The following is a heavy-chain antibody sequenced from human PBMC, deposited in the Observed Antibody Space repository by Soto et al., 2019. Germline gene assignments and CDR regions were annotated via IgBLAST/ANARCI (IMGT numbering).Heavy chain of an antibody. CDR1: GFSLSTSGMC. Sequence: SGPTLVNPTQTLTLTCTFSGFSLSTSGMCVSWIRQPPGKALEWLALIDWDDDKYYSTSLKTRLTISKDTSKNQVVLTMTNMAPVDTATYYCARTHSGSYQYYFDYWGQGTLVTVSS. CDR3: ARTHSGSYQYYFDY. J-gene: IGHJ4*02. V-gene: IGHV2-70*01. D-gene: IGHD1-26*01. CDR2: IDWDDDK.